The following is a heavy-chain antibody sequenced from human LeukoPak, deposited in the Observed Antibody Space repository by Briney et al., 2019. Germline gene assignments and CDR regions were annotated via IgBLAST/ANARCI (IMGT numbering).Heavy chain of an antibody. J-gene: IGHJ4*02. D-gene: IGHD6-19*01. CDR2: IIPILGIA. CDR3: ARDLSRVAGILDY. CDR1: GGTFSSYT. Sequence: SVKVSCKASGGTFSSYTISWVRQAPGQGLEWMGRIIPILGIANYAQKFQGRVTITADKSTSTAYMELSSLRSEDTAVYYCARDLSRVAGILDYWGQGTLVTVSS. V-gene: IGHV1-69*04.